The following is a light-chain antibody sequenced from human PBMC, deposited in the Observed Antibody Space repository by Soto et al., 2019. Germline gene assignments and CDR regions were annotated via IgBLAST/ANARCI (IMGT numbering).Light chain of an antibody. J-gene: IGKJ2*01. CDR1: ESISYW. V-gene: IGKV1-5*01. CDR3: QQYNGLSYT. Sequence: TQSPSTLSASVGDRVTITCRASESISYWLAWYQQKPGKAPKFLIYDASSLKSGVPSRFSGSGSGTEFTLTISSLQPDDFATYYCQQYNGLSYTFGQGTKLEI. CDR2: DAS.